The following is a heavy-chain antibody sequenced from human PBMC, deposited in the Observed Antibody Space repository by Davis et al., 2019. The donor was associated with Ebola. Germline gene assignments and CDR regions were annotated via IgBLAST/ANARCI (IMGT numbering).Heavy chain of an antibody. J-gene: IGHJ4*02. CDR1: GFTFSSYG. D-gene: IGHD4-17*01. CDR2: ISYDGSNK. Sequence: PGGSLRLSCAASGFTFSSYGMHWVRQAPGKGLEWVAVISYDGSNKYYADSVKGRFTISRDNSKNTLYLQMNSLRAEDTAVYYCARGLNGDPGDYWGQGTLVTVSS. V-gene: IGHV3-30*03. CDR3: ARGLNGDPGDY.